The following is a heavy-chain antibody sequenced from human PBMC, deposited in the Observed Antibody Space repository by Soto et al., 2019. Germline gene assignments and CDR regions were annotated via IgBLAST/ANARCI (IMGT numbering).Heavy chain of an antibody. CDR3: ATEDGTGFKS. CDR1: GGDLTNSG. CDR2: IFPLLAMV. D-gene: IGHD1-1*01. J-gene: IGHJ4*02. Sequence: QVHLVQSGAEMKKPGSSVKVSCKVSGGDLTNSGISWVRQAPGQGLEWMGGIFPLLAMVDYSRKFQGRVTITADESTNTAYMDLGSLKSDDPDVYYCATEDGTGFKSWGQGTLVIVSS. V-gene: IGHV1-69*04.